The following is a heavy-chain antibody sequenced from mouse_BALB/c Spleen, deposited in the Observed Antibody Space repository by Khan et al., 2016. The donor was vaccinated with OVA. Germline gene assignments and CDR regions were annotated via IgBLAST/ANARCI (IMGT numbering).Heavy chain of an antibody. D-gene: IGHD2-14*01. Sequence: QVQLKQSGAELARPGASVKMSCKASGYTFTTYTIHWIKQRPGQGLEWIGFINPNNIYTNYNQKFKDKATLTEDKSSPTAYMKLSSLTSDDSASYYCTRAGAYYRNDGWFAYWGQGTLVTVSA. CDR3: TRAGAYYRNDGWFAY. J-gene: IGHJ3*01. V-gene: IGHV1-4*01. CDR2: INPNNIYT. CDR1: GYTFTTYT.